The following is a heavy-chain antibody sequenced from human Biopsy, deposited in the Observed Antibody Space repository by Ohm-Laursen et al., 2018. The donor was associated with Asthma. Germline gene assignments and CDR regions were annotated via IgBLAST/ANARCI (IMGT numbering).Heavy chain of an antibody. D-gene: IGHD3/OR15-3a*01. CDR3: ARVQRDFSTGYFTFDN. Sequence: VASVKVSCKASGYNFIRHPLSWVRQAPGQGPEWMGWIHTNTGNPTYAHGFTGRYVFSLDTSVSTAYLQISRLKSEDTAVYYCARVQRDFSTGYFTFDNWGQGTLVTVSS. CDR1: GYNFIRHP. V-gene: IGHV7-4-1*02. CDR2: IHTNTGNP. J-gene: IGHJ4*02.